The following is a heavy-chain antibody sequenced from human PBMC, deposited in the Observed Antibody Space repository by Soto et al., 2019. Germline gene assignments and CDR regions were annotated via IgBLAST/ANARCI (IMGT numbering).Heavy chain of an antibody. D-gene: IGHD3-22*01. CDR1: GFTFSSYA. Sequence: EVQLLESGGGLVQPGGSLRLSCAASGFTFSSYAMSWVRQAPGKGLEWVSAISGSGGSTYYADSVKGRFTISRDNSKNTLYLQMNSLRAEDTAVYYCCTNVRIKEVVVITTSGDYWGQGTLVTVSS. CDR3: CTNVRIKEVVVITTSGDY. J-gene: IGHJ4*02. V-gene: IGHV3-23*01. CDR2: ISGSGGST.